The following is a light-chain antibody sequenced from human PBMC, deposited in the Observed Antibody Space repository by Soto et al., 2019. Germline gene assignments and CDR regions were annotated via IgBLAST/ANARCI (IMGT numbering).Light chain of an antibody. V-gene: IGKV3-20*01. CDR1: QSVSSTY. J-gene: IGKJ1*01. CDR2: RAS. Sequence: EIVLTQSPGTLSLSPGERATLSCRASQSVSSTYFAWYQQKPGQAPRLLIYRASSRATGIPDRFSGSGSGTDFPLSISRLEPEDFAVYYCQQYGTSPRTFGQGTKVEIK. CDR3: QQYGTSPRT.